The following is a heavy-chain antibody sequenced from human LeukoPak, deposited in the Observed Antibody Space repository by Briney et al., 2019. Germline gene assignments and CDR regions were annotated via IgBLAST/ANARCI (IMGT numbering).Heavy chain of an antibody. CDR2: IRYDGSNK. Sequence: GGSLRLSCAASGFTSSSYAMSWVRQAPGKGLEWVAFIRYDGSNKYYADSVKGRFTISRDNSKNTLYLQMNSLRAEDTAVYYCAKTGQWLARDAFDIWGQGTMVTVSS. CDR1: GFTSSSYA. D-gene: IGHD6-19*01. CDR3: AKTGQWLARDAFDI. J-gene: IGHJ3*02. V-gene: IGHV3-30*02.